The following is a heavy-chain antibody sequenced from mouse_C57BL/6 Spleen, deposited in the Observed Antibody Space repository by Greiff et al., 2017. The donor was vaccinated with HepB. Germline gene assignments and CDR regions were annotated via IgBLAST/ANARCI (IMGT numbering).Heavy chain of an antibody. J-gene: IGHJ2*01. Sequence: QVHVKQPGAELVKPGASVKMSCKASGYTFTSYWIIWVKQRPGQGLEWIGDIYPGSGSTNYNEKFKSKATLTVDTSSSTAYMQLSSLTSEDTAVYYCASSMDGYYYYFDYWGRGTTLTVSS. CDR1: GYTFTSYW. V-gene: IGHV1-55*01. CDR3: ASSMDGYYYYFDY. D-gene: IGHD2-3*01. CDR2: IYPGSGST.